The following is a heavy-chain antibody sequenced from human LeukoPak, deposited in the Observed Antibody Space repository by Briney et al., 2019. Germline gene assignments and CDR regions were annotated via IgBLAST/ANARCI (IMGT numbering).Heavy chain of an antibody. CDR1: AFTFSSYW. CDR2: INTDGSST. V-gene: IGHV3-74*01. D-gene: IGHD1-14*01. J-gene: IGHJ4*02. CDR3: AREEPDHGGYFDY. Sequence: GGSLRLSCAASAFTFSSYWMHWVRQAPGKGLEWVSRINTDGSSTSYADSVKGRFTISRDNAKNTLYLQMNSLRAEDTAVYYCAREEPDHGGYFDYWGQGTLVTVSS.